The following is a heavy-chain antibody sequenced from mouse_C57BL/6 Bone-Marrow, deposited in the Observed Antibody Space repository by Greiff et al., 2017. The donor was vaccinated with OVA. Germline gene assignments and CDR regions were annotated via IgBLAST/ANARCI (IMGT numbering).Heavy chain of an antibody. V-gene: IGHV2-2*01. J-gene: IGHJ2*01. CDR1: GFSLTSYG. CDR2: IWSGGST. D-gene: IGHD1-1*02. Sequence: VQLQESGPGLVQPSQSLSITCTVSGFSLTSYGVHWVRPSPGKGLEWLGVIWSGGSTDYNAAFISRLSISKDNSKSQVFFKMNSLQADDTAIYYCARNYGPSYWGQGTTLTVSS. CDR3: ARNYGPSY.